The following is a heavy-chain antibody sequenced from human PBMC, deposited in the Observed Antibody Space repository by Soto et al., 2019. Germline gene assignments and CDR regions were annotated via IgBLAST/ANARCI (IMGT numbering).Heavy chain of an antibody. CDR1: GGSISSGGYY. CDR3: ARGRASVAMVRGVIHTSFDY. J-gene: IGHJ4*02. CDR2: IYYSGST. D-gene: IGHD3-10*01. Sequence: PSETLSLTCTVSGGSISSGGYYWSWIRQHPGKGLEWIGYIYYSGSTYYNPSLKSRVTISVDTSKNQFSLKLSSVTAADTAVYYCARGRASVAMVRGVIHTSFDYWGQGTLVTVSS. V-gene: IGHV4-31*03.